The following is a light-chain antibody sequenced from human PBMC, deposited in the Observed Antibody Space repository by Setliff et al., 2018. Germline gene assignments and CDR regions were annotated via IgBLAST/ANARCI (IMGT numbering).Light chain of an antibody. CDR1: QDIKNF. CDR2: DSS. CDR3: QQYHSYPIT. J-gene: IGKJ5*01. V-gene: IGKV1-16*02. Sequence: DIQMTQSPSSLSAGVGDRVTITCRASQDIKNFLAWFQQKPGKVPQPLIFDSSSLQSGVSSKFSGSGSGTDFTLTISGLQPEDFATYYCQQYHSYPITFGQGTRLEIK.